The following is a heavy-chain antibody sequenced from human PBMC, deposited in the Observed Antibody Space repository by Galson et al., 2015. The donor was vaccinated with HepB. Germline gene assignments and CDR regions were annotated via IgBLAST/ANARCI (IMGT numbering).Heavy chain of an antibody. J-gene: IGHJ6*03. CDR1: GYTFTSYA. V-gene: IGHV1-3*01. D-gene: IGHD6-19*01. CDR2: INAGNGNT. Sequence: SVKVSCKASGYTFTSYAMHWVRQAPGQRLEWMGWINAGNGNTKYSQKFQGRVTITRDTSASTAYMELSSLRSEDTAVYYCARVPAPNIAVAGFPLDYYYYYMDVWGKGTTVTVSS. CDR3: ARVPAPNIAVAGFPLDYYYYYMDV.